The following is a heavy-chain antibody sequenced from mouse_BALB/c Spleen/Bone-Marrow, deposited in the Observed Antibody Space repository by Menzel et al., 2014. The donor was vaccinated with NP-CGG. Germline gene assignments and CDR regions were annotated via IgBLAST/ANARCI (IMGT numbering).Heavy chain of an antibody. V-gene: IGHV1-9*01. CDR1: GYTFSSYW. D-gene: IGHD1-1*01. Sequence: QVQLQQSGAELMKPGASVKISCKATGYTFSSYWIEWVKQRPGHGLEWIGEILPGSGSTDYNERFKGKATFAADTSSNTAYMQLSSLTSEDSVVHYCTRSSGSSTSWFAYWGQGTLVTVSA. CDR2: ILPGSGST. J-gene: IGHJ3*01. CDR3: TRSSGSSTSWFAY.